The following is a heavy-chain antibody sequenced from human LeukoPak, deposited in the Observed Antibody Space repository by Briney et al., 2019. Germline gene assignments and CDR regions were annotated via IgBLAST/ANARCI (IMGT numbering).Heavy chain of an antibody. CDR3: ARLDDSAH. V-gene: IGHV3-30-3*01. J-gene: IGHJ4*02. CDR1: GFTFSSYA. Sequence: GRSLRLACAASGFTFSSYAMHWVRQAPGKGLEWVVVISYDGSNKYYADSVKGRFTISRDNSKNTLYLQMNSLRAEDTAVYYRARLDDSAHWGQGTLVTVSS. CDR2: ISYDGSNK. D-gene: IGHD3-16*01.